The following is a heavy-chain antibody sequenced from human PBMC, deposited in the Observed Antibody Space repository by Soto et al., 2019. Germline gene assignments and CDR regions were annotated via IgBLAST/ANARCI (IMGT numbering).Heavy chain of an antibody. J-gene: IGHJ6*02. Sequence: GASVKVSCKASGGTFSSYAISWVRQAPGQGLEWMGGIIPIFGTANYAQKFQGRVTITADESTSTAYMELSSLRSEDTAVYYCARYCSSTSCYQVWKLPYGMDVWGQGTTVTVSS. V-gene: IGHV1-69*13. CDR2: IIPIFGTA. CDR3: ARYCSSTSCYQVWKLPYGMDV. CDR1: GGTFSSYA. D-gene: IGHD2-2*01.